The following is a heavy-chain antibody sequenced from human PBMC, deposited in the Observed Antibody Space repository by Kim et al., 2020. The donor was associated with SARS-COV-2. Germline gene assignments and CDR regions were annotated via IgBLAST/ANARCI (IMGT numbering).Heavy chain of an antibody. CDR3: ATGYCSGGSRYPTPYYFDY. J-gene: IGHJ4*02. CDR1: GGSISSYY. D-gene: IGHD2-15*01. V-gene: IGHV4-59*01. Sequence: SETLSLTCTVSGGSISSYYWSWIRQPPGKGLEWIGYIYYSGSTNYNPSLKSRVTISVDTSKNQFSLKLSSVTAADTAVYYCATGYCSGGSRYPTPYYFDYWGQGTLVTVSS. CDR2: IYYSGST.